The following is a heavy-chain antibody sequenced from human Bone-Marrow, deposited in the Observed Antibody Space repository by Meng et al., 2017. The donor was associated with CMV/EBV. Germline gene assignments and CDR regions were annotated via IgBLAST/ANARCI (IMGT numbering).Heavy chain of an antibody. V-gene: IGHV3-30*04. Sequence: GESLKISCAASGFTFSSYAMHWVRQAPGKGLEWVAVISYDGSNKYYADSVKGRFTISRDNSKNTLYLQMNSLRAEDTAVYYCARDGYYYGSGGPAHIDYWGPGTLVTVSS. D-gene: IGHD3-10*01. CDR1: GFTFSSYA. J-gene: IGHJ4*02. CDR2: ISYDGSNK. CDR3: ARDGYYYGSGGPAHIDY.